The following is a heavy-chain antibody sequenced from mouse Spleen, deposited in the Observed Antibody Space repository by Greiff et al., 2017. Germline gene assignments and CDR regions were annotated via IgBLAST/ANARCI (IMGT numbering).Heavy chain of an antibody. J-gene: IGHJ3*01. CDR2: INPNNGGT. CDR1: GYTFTDYN. CDR3: ARVGYYGSSPWFAY. D-gene: IGHD1-1*01. Sequence: VQLKESGPELVKPGASVKIPCKASGYTFTDYNMDWVKQSHGKSLEWIGDINPNNGGTIYNQEFKGKATLTVDKSSSTAYMELRSLTSEDTAVYYCARVGYYGSSPWFAYWGQGTLVTVSA. V-gene: IGHV1-18*01.